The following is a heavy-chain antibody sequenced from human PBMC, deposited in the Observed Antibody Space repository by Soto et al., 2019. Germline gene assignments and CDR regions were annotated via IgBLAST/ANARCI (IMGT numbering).Heavy chain of an antibody. CDR2: IYYTGST. D-gene: IGHD3-22*01. CDR3: ARMSVTMKNWFDP. J-gene: IGHJ5*02. Sequence: QVQLQESGPGLVKPSETLSLTCTVSGGSVNSGNYYWSWIRQPPGKGLDWIGDIYYTGSTNYNSSLKSRGTMPADTSRNQFSLKLNSVTPADTAVYYCARMSVTMKNWFDPWGQGTLVIVSS. CDR1: GGSVNSGNYY. V-gene: IGHV4-61*01.